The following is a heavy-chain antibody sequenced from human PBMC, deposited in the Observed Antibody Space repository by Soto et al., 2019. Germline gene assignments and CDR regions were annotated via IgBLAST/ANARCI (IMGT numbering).Heavy chain of an antibody. CDR1: GYTFTSYY. D-gene: IGHD4-17*01. CDR2: INPSGGST. J-gene: IGHJ2*01. Sequence: QVQLVQSGAEVKKPGASVKVSCKASGYTFTSYYMHWVRQAPGQGLEWMGIINPSGGSTSYAQKFQGRVTLTRDKSTSRVYMELSSLRSEETAVYYCARDRATVTQLGWYFDLWGRGTLVPVSS. CDR3: ARDRATVTQLGWYFDL. V-gene: IGHV1-46*01.